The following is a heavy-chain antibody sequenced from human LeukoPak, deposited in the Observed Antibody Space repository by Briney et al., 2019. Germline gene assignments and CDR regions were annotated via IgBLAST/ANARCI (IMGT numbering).Heavy chain of an antibody. J-gene: IGHJ4*02. V-gene: IGHV3-7*04. D-gene: IGHD3-22*01. CDR1: GFTFSHYW. Sequence: PGGSLRLSCAASGFTFSHYWMSWVRQAPGKGLEWVANIKQEGSKTYYVDSVKGRFTISRDNAKNSLYLQMNSLRAEDTAVYYCARGTYYYDSSGYYVFDSWGQGTLVTVSS. CDR3: ARGTYYYDSSGYYVFDS. CDR2: IKQEGSKT.